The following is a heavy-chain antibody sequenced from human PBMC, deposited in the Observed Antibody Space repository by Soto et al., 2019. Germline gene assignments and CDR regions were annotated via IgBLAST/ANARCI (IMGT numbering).Heavy chain of an antibody. J-gene: IGHJ6*02. D-gene: IGHD3-3*01. CDR3: ARELYYDFWSGYTWDYYYGMDV. CDR2: ISSSGSTI. V-gene: IGHV3-48*03. CDR1: GFTFSSYE. Sequence: GGSLRLSCAASGFTFSSYEMNWVRQAPGKGLEWVSYISSSGSTIYYADSVKGRFTISRDNAKNSLYLQMNSLRAEDTAVYYCARELYYDFWSGYTWDYYYGMDVWGQGTTVTVSS.